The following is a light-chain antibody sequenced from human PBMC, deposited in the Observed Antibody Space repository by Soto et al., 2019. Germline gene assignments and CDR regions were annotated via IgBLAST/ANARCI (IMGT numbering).Light chain of an antibody. J-gene: IGKJ2*01. V-gene: IGKV3-20*01. Sequence: EIVLTQAPGTQSLSPGERATLSCRASQSLTSSYLAWYQQKPGQAPRLLIYATSSRVTGIPDRFSGGGSGTDFTLTISRLEPEDFAVYYCQQYHGSPYTFGQGTKLEIK. CDR2: ATS. CDR3: QQYHGSPYT. CDR1: QSLTSSY.